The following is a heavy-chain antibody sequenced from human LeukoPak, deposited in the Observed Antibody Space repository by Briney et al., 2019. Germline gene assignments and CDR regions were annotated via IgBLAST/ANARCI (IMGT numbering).Heavy chain of an antibody. D-gene: IGHD5-18*01. V-gene: IGHV4-59*01. J-gene: IGHJ4*02. CDR1: GGSISSYY. CDR3: ARVDTAMVISV. Sequence: SETLSLTCTVSGGSISSYYWSWIRQPPGKGLEWIGYIYYSGSTNYNPSLKSRVTISVDTSKNQFSLKLSSVTAADTAVYYCARVDTAMVISVWSQGTLVTVSS. CDR2: IYYSGST.